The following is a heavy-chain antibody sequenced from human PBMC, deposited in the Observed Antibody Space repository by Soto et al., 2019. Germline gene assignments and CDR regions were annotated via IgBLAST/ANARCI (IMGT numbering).Heavy chain of an antibody. CDR3: AKDVGVALDCSSTSCYGAFDI. V-gene: IGHV3-23*01. CDR2: ISGSGGST. CDR1: GFTFSSYA. D-gene: IGHD2-2*01. Sequence: GGSLRLSCAASGFTFSSYAMSWVRQAPGKGLEWVSAISGSGGSTYYADSVKGRFTISRDNSKNTLYLQMNSLRAEDTAVYYCAKDVGVALDCSSTSCYGAFDIWGQGTMVTVSS. J-gene: IGHJ3*02.